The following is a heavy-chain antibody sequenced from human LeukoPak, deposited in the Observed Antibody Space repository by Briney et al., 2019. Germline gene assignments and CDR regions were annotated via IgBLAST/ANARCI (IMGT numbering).Heavy chain of an antibody. CDR2: IYYSGST. D-gene: IGHD6-19*01. CDR1: GGSISSSSYY. CDR3: ARLASSGWSRAKYFQH. J-gene: IGHJ1*01. Sequence: SETLSLTCTVSGGSISSSSYYWGWILQPPGKGLEWIGSIYYSGSTYYNPSLKGRVTISVDTSKNQFSLKLSSVTAADTAVYYCARLASSGWSRAKYFQHWGQGTLVTVSS. V-gene: IGHV4-39*01.